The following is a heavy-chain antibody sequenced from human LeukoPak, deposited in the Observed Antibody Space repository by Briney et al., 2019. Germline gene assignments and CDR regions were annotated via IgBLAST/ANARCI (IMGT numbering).Heavy chain of an antibody. CDR2: IYYTGNT. V-gene: IGHV4-39*01. CDR1: GGSISSSSYY. J-gene: IGHJ3*02. CDR3: ARVPTRGQPSRDAFDI. Sequence: PSETLSLTCTVSGGSISSSSYYWGWIRQPPGKGLGWIGGIYYTGNTYYNPSLKSRVTISVDASKNQFSLKLSSVTAADTAVYYCARVPTRGQPSRDAFDIWGQGTMVTVSS. D-gene: IGHD2-2*01.